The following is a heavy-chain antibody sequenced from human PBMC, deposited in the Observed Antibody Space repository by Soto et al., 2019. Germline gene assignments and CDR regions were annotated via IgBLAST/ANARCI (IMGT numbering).Heavy chain of an antibody. J-gene: IGHJ4*02. Sequence: EVQLLGSGGGLVQPGESLRLSCVASGFSFSRYAMTWVRQAAGKGLQWVAGLGPDGRNTFYGESVRGRFTISRDNSRNTLYLRMSSLRAEHTSVYFCVKQMTTWTDSFLYFWGQGIQVTVSS. CDR3: VKQMTTWTDSFLYF. CDR1: GFSFSRYA. V-gene: IGHV3-23*01. D-gene: IGHD4-17*01. CDR2: LGPDGRNT.